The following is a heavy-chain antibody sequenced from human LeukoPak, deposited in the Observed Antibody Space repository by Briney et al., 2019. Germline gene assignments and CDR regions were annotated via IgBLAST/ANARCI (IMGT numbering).Heavy chain of an antibody. Sequence: ASVKVSCKASGYTFTSYGISWVRQAPGQGLKWMGWISAYNGNTNYAQKLQGRITMTTDTSTSTAYMELRSLRSDDTAVYYCARGSKPNYYGSGSYLYWGQGTLVTVSS. J-gene: IGHJ4*02. CDR1: GYTFTSYG. D-gene: IGHD3-10*01. CDR2: ISAYNGNT. V-gene: IGHV1-18*04. CDR3: ARGSKPNYYGSGSYLY.